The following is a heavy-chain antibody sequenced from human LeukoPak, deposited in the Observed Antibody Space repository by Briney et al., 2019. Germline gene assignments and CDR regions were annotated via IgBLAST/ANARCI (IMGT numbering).Heavy chain of an antibody. J-gene: IGHJ5*02. CDR2: INDDGSDT. CDR1: GFSFNDAW. Sequence: GGSLRLSCATSGFSFNDAWLSWVRQAPGKGPVWVSRINDDGSDTTYADSVKGRFTISRDDAKNMLFLQMNSLRAEDTAVYYCVRGGPSTWSWGQGTLVTVSS. D-gene: IGHD2-15*01. CDR3: VRGGPSTWS. V-gene: IGHV3-74*01.